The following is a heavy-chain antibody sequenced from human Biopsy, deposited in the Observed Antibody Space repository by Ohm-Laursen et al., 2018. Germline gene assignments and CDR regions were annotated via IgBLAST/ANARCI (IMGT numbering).Heavy chain of an antibody. CDR3: ARYRGYYSDRTVPGYFDL. J-gene: IGHJ2*01. CDR2: IFYSGIT. CDR1: GGSVSSNVAY. D-gene: IGHD3-22*01. V-gene: IGHV4-39*01. Sequence: SETLSLTCTVSGGSVSSNVAYWAWIRQPPGKGLESIGSIFYSGITYYNPSLQSRVTMSVDTSKNQFSLNLTSVTAADTAVYYCARYRGYYSDRTVPGYFDLWGRGTLVTVSS.